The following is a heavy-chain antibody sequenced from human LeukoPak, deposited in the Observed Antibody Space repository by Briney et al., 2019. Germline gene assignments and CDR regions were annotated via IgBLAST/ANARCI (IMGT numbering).Heavy chain of an antibody. CDR3: ARDLIKRNQPPRYYFDY. D-gene: IGHD2-2*01. Sequence: SETLSLTCTVSGCSISSYYWSWIRQPPGKGLEWIGRIYTSGSTNYNPSLKSRVTMSVDTSKNQFSLKLSSVTAAETAVYYCARDLIKRNQPPRYYFDYWGQGTLVTVSS. V-gene: IGHV4-4*07. J-gene: IGHJ4*02. CDR2: IYTSGST. CDR1: GCSISSYY.